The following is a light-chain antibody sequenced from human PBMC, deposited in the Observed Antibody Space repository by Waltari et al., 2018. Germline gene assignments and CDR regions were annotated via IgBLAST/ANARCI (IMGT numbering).Light chain of an antibody. CDR3: QQYETFT. V-gene: IGKV1-5*03. CDR2: KAS. J-gene: IGKJ5*01. Sequence: DIQMTQSPSTLSAFVGDRVPITCRASQSINNWLAWYQLKPGKAPKLLIYKASTLEIGVPSRFSGTGSGTEFTLTITNLQPDDFATYYCQQYETFTFGQGTRLEIK. CDR1: QSINNW.